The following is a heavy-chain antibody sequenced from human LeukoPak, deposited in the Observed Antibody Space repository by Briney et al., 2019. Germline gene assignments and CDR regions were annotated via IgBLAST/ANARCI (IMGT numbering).Heavy chain of an antibody. CDR2: ISGYSGNT. CDR3: ASASITMVRGVIYYYYGMDV. Sequence: ASVKVSCKASGYTFTSYGISWVRQAPGQGLEWMGWISGYSGNTNYAQKLQGRVTMTTDTSTSTAYIELRSLRSDDTAVYYCASASITMVRGVIYYYYGMDVWGQGTTVTVSS. V-gene: IGHV1-18*01. J-gene: IGHJ6*02. CDR1: GYTFTSYG. D-gene: IGHD3-10*01.